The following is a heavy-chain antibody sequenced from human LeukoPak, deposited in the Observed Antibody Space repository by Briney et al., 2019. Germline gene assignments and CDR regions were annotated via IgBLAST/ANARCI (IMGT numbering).Heavy chain of an antibody. D-gene: IGHD6-13*01. CDR3: ARHQGYSSSWYRFGYFQH. J-gene: IGHJ1*01. Sequence: SETLSLTCAVYGGSFSGYYWSWIRQPPGKGLEWIGEINHSGSTNYNPSLKSRVTISVDTSKSQFSLKLSSVTAADTAVYYCARHQGYSSSWYRFGYFQHWGQGTLVTVSS. CDR1: GGSFSGYY. CDR2: INHSGST. V-gene: IGHV4-34*01.